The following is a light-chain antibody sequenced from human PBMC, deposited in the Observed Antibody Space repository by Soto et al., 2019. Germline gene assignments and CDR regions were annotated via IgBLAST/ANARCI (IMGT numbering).Light chain of an antibody. Sequence: QSVLTQPAAVSGSPGQSITISCTGTGSDVGGYNYVSWYQQHPGKAPKLIIYEVNNRPSGVSNRFSASKFGNTASLTISGLQAEDEADYHCSSYSRSSVPVFGGGTQLTVL. CDR2: EVN. V-gene: IGLV2-14*01. CDR1: GSDVGGYNY. CDR3: SSYSRSSVPV. J-gene: IGLJ3*02.